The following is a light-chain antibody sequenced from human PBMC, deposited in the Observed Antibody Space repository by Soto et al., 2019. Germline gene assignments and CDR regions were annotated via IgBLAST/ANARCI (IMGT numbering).Light chain of an antibody. V-gene: IGKV3-20*01. Sequence: EIVLTQSPATLSLSPGEKATISCRASQSVSSSYLAWYQQKPGQAPRLLIYGASSRATGIPDRFSGSGSGTDFTLTISRLEPEDFAVYYCQQYGSSMYTFGQGTKVDIK. J-gene: IGKJ2*01. CDR3: QQYGSSMYT. CDR2: GAS. CDR1: QSVSSSY.